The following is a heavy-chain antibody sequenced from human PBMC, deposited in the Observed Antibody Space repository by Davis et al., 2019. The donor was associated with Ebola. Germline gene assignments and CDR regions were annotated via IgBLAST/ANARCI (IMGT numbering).Heavy chain of an antibody. D-gene: IGHD2-15*01. CDR2: IIPIFGTA. CDR1: VGTFSSYA. Sequence: SVTVSCKASVGTFSSYAISWVRQAPGQGLEWMGGIIPIFGTADYAQKFQGRVTITADKSTSTAYMELSSLRSEDTAVYYCARAHEGYCSVGSCYGYTYYYYGMDVWGQGTTVTVSS. V-gene: IGHV1-69*06. CDR3: ARAHEGYCSVGSCYGYTYYYYGMDV. J-gene: IGHJ6*02.